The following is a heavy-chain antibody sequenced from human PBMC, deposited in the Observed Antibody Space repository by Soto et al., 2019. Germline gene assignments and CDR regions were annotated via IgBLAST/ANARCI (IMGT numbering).Heavy chain of an antibody. J-gene: IGHJ4*02. D-gene: IGHD3-10*01. CDR1: GFTFSSHW. CDR3: ARDLHASGSHSH. Sequence: DVQLVESGGGLVQPGGSLRLSCAASGFTFSSHWMTWVRQTPGKGLEWVGNIKPDGSEMYYGDSVRGRFTMSRDNAQNSLYLQMNSLRAEDTAVYYCARDLHASGSHSHWGQGALVTVSS. V-gene: IGHV3-7*01. CDR2: IKPDGSEM.